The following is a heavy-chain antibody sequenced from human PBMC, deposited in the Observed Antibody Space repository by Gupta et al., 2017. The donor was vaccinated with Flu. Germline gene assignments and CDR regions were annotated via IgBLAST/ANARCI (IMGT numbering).Heavy chain of an antibody. Sequence: QVQLVESGGGVVQPGRSLRLSCAASGFTFSSYGMHWVRQAPGKGLEGVAVIWYDGSNKYYADAGQGRFTIFRDNYKNTRYLEMNRLRAEETDVYYCARYEGDSDGYWGNFDYWGQGTLVTVSS. CDR2: IWYDGSNK. J-gene: IGHJ4*02. V-gene: IGHV3-33*01. CDR3: ARYEGDSDGYWGNFDY. D-gene: IGHD5-18*01. CDR1: GFTFSSYG.